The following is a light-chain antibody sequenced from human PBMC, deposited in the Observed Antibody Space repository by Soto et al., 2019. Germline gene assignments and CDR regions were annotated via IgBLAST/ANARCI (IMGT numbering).Light chain of an antibody. Sequence: QSVLTQPPSASGTPGQRVTISCSGSSSNIGSNTVNWYQQLPGTAPKLLIYSNNQRPSGVPDRFSGSKSGNVASLTISGLQVEDEADYYCCSYRSGSAPYYVFGTGTKLTVL. CDR1: SSNIGSNT. CDR2: SNN. CDR3: CSYRSGSAPYYV. V-gene: IGLV1-44*01. J-gene: IGLJ1*01.